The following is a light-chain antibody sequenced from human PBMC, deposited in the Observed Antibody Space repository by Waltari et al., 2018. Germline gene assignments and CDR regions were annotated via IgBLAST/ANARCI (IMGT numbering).Light chain of an antibody. J-gene: IGKJ1*01. CDR1: QSVGNNY. CDR3: QQYGSSPGT. V-gene: IGKV3-20*01. Sequence: EIVLTQSPGTLSLSPGESATLSCRASQSVGNNYLAWYQQKPGQAPRLLIYGASNRATGIPDRFSGGGSGTDFTLTISILEPEDFAVYFCQQYGSSPGTFGQGTEVEVK. CDR2: GAS.